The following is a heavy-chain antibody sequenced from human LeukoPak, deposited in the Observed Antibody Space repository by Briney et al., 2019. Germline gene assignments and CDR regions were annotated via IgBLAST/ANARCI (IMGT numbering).Heavy chain of an antibody. CDR2: VNGDGSST. CDR3: ARDMTGYHDY. D-gene: IGHD3-9*01. J-gene: IGHJ4*02. V-gene: IGHV3-74*01. Sequence: GVSLRLSCAASGFTFSYYWMHWVRQAPGKGLVWVSRVNGDGSSTSYADSVKGRFTISRDNARNTLYLQMNSLRAEDTAVYYCARDMTGYHDYWGQGTLVTVSS. CDR1: GFTFSYYW.